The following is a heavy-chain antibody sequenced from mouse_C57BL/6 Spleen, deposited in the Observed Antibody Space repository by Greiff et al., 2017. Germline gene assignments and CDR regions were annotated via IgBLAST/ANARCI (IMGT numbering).Heavy chain of an antibody. CDR3: ARWLLRLRYFDV. D-gene: IGHD2-3*01. CDR2: IDPSDSET. Sequence: VQLQQPGAELVRPGSSVKLSCKASGYTFTSYWMHWVKQRPIQGLEWIGNIDPSDSETHYNQKFKDKATLTVDKSSSTAYMQLSSLTSEDSAVYYCARWLLRLRYFDVWGTGTTVTVSS. J-gene: IGHJ1*03. V-gene: IGHV1-52*01. CDR1: GYTFTSYW.